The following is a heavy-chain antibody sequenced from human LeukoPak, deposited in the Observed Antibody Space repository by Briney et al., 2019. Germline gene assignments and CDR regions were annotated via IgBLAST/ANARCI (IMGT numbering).Heavy chain of an antibody. D-gene: IGHD5-24*01. CDR1: GYTFTSYG. V-gene: IGHV1-18*01. Sequence: ASVKVSCKASGYTFTSYGISWVRQAPGQGLEWMGWISAYNGNTNYAQKLQGRVTMTTDTSTSTAYMELSRLRSDDTAVYYCARVKGVEMATSLWGQGTLVTVSS. J-gene: IGHJ4*02. CDR3: ARVKGVEMATSL. CDR2: ISAYNGNT.